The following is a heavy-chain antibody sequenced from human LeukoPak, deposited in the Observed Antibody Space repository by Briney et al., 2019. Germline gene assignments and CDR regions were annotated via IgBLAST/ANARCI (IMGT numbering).Heavy chain of an antibody. CDR1: GFTFSNAW. CDR3: TTDNVPGIAKY. D-gene: IGHD6-13*01. Sequence: PGGSLRLSCAASGFTFSNAWMSWVRQAPGKGLEWVGRIKSKIDGGTTDHAAPVKGRFTISRDDSKNTLYLQMNSLKTEDTAVYYCTTDNVPGIAKYWGQGTLVTVSS. V-gene: IGHV3-15*01. CDR2: IKSKIDGGTT. J-gene: IGHJ4*02.